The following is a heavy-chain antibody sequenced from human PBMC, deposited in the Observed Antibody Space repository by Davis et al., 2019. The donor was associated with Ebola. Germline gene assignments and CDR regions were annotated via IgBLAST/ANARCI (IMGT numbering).Heavy chain of an antibody. CDR3: ARHLLGTNYYYYGMDV. CDR1: GYSFTSYW. D-gene: IGHD1-14*01. V-gene: IGHV5-10-1*01. Sequence: GGSLRLSCKGSGYSFTSYWISWVRQMPGKGLEWMGRIDPSDSYTNYSPSFQGHVTISADKSISTAYLQWSSLKASDTAMYYCARHLLGTNYYYYGMDVWGQGTTVTVSS. CDR2: IDPSDSYT. J-gene: IGHJ6*02.